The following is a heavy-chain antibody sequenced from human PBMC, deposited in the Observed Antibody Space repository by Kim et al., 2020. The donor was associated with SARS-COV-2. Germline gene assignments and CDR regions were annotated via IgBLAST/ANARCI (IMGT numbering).Heavy chain of an antibody. J-gene: IGHJ5*02. Sequence: ASVKVSCKASGYTFTHHYMHWVRQAPGQGLEWMGMINPSGGAATDAQKFQGRVTMTSDTSTSTVYMEVSSLRSEDTARYYCATSLAYCSGGSCHPWGQGTLVTVSS. CDR2: INPSGGAA. D-gene: IGHD2-15*01. V-gene: IGHV1-46*01. CDR3: ATSLAYCSGGSCHP. CDR1: GYTFTHHY.